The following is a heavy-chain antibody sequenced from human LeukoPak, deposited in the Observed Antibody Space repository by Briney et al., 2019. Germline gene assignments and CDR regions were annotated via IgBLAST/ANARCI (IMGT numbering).Heavy chain of an antibody. Sequence: GGSLRLSCAASGFTFSSYWMSWVRQAPGKGLEWVANIKQDGSEKYYVDSVKGRFTISRDNAKNSLYLQMNSLRAEDTAVYYCARGVRSSNELHYYYYGMDVWGQGTTGTVSS. CDR1: GFTFSSYW. V-gene: IGHV3-7*01. CDR2: IKQDGSEK. J-gene: IGHJ6*02. CDR3: ARGVRSSNELHYYYYGMDV. D-gene: IGHD1-26*01.